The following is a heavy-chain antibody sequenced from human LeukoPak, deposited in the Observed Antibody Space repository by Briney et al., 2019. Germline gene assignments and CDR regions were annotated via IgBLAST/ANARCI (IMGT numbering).Heavy chain of an antibody. CDR3: ARLLGDCSTTRCYSGYGMDV. CDR2: ISGISSHT. CDR1: GFTFSDYY. D-gene: IGHD2-2*01. V-gene: IGHV3-11*03. Sequence: PGGSLRLSCAASGFTFSDYYMSWIRQAPGKGLEWVSYISGISSHTDFADSVKGRFTISRDNAKNLLYLQLSSLRAEDTAVYYCARLLGDCSTTRCYSGYGMDVWGQGTTVIASS. J-gene: IGHJ6*02.